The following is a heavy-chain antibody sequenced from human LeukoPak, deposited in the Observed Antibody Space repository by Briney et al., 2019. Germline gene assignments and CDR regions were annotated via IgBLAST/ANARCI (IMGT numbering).Heavy chain of an antibody. D-gene: IGHD6-19*01. V-gene: IGHV4-59*01. CDR2: IYYSGST. CDR3: AREGSGWSXLDY. J-gene: IGHJ4*02. Sequence: SETLSLTCTVSGVSISSYYWSWIRQPPGKGLEWIGYIYYSGSTNYNPSLKSRVTISVDTSKNQFSLKLSSVTAADTAVYYCAREGSGWSXLDYWGQGTLVTVSS. CDR1: GVSISSYY.